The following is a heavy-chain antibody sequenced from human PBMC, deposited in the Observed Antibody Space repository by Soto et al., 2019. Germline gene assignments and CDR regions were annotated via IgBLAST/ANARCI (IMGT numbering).Heavy chain of an antibody. CDR3: ARIPINYYDSSGYSHKYYFDY. V-gene: IGHV1-18*01. J-gene: IGHJ4*02. CDR2: ISAYNGNT. CDR1: GYTFTSYG. Sequence: ASVKVSCKASGYTFTSYGISWVRQAPGQGLEWMGWISAYNGNTNYAQKLQGRVTMTTDTSTSTAYMELRSLRSDDTAVYYCARIPINYYDSSGYSHKYYFDYWGQGTLVTVSS. D-gene: IGHD3-22*01.